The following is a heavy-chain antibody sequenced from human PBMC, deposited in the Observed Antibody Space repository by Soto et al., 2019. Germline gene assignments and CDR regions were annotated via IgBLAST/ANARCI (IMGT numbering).Heavy chain of an antibody. D-gene: IGHD6-13*01. Sequence: VQLVESGGGVVQPGRSLRLSCAASGFSFSTYGMHWVRQAPGKGLEWVALIWYDGSDEWYADSVKGRFTISRDNSKNTLYLQVNSLRAEDTAVYYCAKDRSSTLDGMDVWGPGTTVTVFS. V-gene: IGHV3-33*06. CDR1: GFSFSTYG. J-gene: IGHJ6*02. CDR3: AKDRSSTLDGMDV. CDR2: IWYDGSDE.